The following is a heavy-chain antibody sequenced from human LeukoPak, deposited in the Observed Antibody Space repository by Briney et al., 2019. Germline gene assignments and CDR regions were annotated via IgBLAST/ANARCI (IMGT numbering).Heavy chain of an antibody. CDR1: GGSISSYY. CDR3: ASSEDTDYFAY. V-gene: IGHV4-59*08. D-gene: IGHD2-15*01. Sequence: KASETLSLTCGVSGGSISSYYWSWIRQPPGKGLEWIGYMYYSGRTNYNASLKSRVAMSLDSSKNQFSLDLSSVTAADTAVYYCASSEDTDYFAYWGQGTLVTVSS. J-gene: IGHJ4*02. CDR2: MYYSGRT.